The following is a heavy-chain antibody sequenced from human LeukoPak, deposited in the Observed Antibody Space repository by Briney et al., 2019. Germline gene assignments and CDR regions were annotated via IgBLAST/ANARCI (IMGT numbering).Heavy chain of an antibody. CDR2: IYYSGST. CDR3: ARVKDGYPDN. Sequence: SETLSLTSTVSGGSISSYYWSWIRQPPGKGLEWIGYIYYSGSTNYNPSLKSRVTISVDTSKNQFSLKLSSVTAADTAVYYCARVKDGYPDNWGQGTLVTVSS. J-gene: IGHJ4*02. D-gene: IGHD5-24*01. CDR1: GGSISSYY. V-gene: IGHV4-59*01.